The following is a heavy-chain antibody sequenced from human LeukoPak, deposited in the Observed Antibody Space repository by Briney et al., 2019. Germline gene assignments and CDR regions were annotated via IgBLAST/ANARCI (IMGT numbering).Heavy chain of an antibody. Sequence: SETLSLTCAVDGGSFSGYYWSWIRQPPGKGLEWIGEINHSGSTNYNPSLKRQVTISVDTSKNQFSLKLSSVTAADTAGYYCARHSGSAASGFDYWGQGTLVTVSS. J-gene: IGHJ4*02. D-gene: IGHD3-10*01. V-gene: IGHV4-34*01. CDR3: ARHSGSAASGFDY. CDR1: GGSFSGYY. CDR2: INHSGST.